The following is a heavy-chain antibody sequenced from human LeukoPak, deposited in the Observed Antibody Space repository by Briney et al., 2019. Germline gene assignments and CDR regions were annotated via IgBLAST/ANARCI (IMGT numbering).Heavy chain of an antibody. CDR3: ARDQEGFDY. Sequence: ASVKVSCTASGYTFTNNYLHWVRPAPGQGLEWMGMIYPRDGSTSYAQNFQGRVTVTRDTSTTTVHMELRGLRSEDTAVYYCARDQEGFDYWGQGTVVTVSS. CDR1: GYTFTNNY. J-gene: IGHJ4*02. CDR2: IYPRDGST. V-gene: IGHV1-46*01.